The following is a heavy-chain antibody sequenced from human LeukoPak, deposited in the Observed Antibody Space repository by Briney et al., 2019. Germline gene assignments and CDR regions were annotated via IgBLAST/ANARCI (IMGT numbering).Heavy chain of an antibody. CDR1: GFTFSRYG. CDR3: AKDWDSSGWPFQH. J-gene: IGHJ1*01. D-gene: IGHD6-19*01. V-gene: IGHV3-30*02. Sequence: GGSLRLSCGASGFTFSRYGMHWVRQAPGKGLEWVTFIRFDGSDKYYVDSVKGRFTISRDNSKNTLYLQMNSLRAEDTAVYYCAKDWDSSGWPFQHWGQGTLVTVSS. CDR2: IRFDGSDK.